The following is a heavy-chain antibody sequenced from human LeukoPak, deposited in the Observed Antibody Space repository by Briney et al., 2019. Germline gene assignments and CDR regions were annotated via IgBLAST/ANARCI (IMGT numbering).Heavy chain of an antibody. V-gene: IGHV4-59*08. Sequence: SAPLSLPCPVSGGSISSYYWNWIRQPPGRGLGWIGYMHYSGSTTLNPSLKRRVTLSVDTSKNLFSLKLSSVTAADTAVYYCATIPVYNSGSYHFDYWGQGIPVAVSS. D-gene: IGHD3-10*01. J-gene: IGHJ4*02. CDR1: GGSISSYY. CDR2: MHYSGST. CDR3: ATIPVYNSGSYHFDY.